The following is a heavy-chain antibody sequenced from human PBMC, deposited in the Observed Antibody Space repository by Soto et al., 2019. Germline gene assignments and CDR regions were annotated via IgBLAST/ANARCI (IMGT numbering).Heavy chain of an antibody. CDR3: ARSPGVGVRGAY. Sequence: EVQLVESGGGLVQPGESLRLSCAGSGFTFSAYNINWVRQAPGKGLEWVSSISAGSLFIYQPDSMKGRFTISRDDARNSVYLQMNSLTAEDTAVYYCARSPGVGVRGAYWGQGTLVTVSS. D-gene: IGHD3-16*01. CDR1: GFTFSAYN. V-gene: IGHV3-21*01. CDR2: ISAGSLFI. J-gene: IGHJ4*02.